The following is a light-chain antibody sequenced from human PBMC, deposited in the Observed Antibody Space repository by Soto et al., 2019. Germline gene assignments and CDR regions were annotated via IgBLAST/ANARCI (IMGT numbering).Light chain of an antibody. V-gene: IGKV3-15*01. J-gene: IGKJ4*01. CDR3: QQYNNWPLLT. CDR1: QSVSSN. Sequence: FVMYPSLATLSESHRERAPLSSMASQSVSSNLAWYQQKPGQAPRLLIYGASTRATGIPARFSGSGSGTEFTLAISSLQSEDFAVYYCQQYNNWPLLTACGGTKVAIK. CDR2: GAS.